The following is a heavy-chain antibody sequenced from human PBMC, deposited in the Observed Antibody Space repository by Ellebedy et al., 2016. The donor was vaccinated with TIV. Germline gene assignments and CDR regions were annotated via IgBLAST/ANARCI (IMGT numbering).Heavy chain of an antibody. CDR3: ARIDYDSSWLFDY. CDR2: ISYDGSNK. D-gene: IGHD3-22*01. Sequence: GESLKISXAASGFTFSSYAMHWVRQAPGKGLEWVAVISYDGSNKYYADSVKGRFTISRDNSKNTLYLQMNSLRAEDSALYYCARIDYDSSWLFDYWGQGTLVTVSS. CDR1: GFTFSSYA. V-gene: IGHV3-30*14. J-gene: IGHJ4*02.